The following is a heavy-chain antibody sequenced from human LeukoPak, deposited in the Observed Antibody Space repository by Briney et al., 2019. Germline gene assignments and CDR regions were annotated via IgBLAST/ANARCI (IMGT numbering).Heavy chain of an antibody. D-gene: IGHD6-6*01. Sequence: GGSLRLSCAASGFTVSSNYMSWVRQAPGKGLEWVSFIYSGGSTYYADSVKGRFTISRDNSKNTLYLQMNSLRAEDTAVYYCARDLISYSSSSGYYYYYGMDVWGQGTTVTVSS. J-gene: IGHJ6*02. CDR3: ARDLISYSSSSGYYYYYGMDV. CDR2: IYSGGST. CDR1: GFTVSSNY. V-gene: IGHV3-66*01.